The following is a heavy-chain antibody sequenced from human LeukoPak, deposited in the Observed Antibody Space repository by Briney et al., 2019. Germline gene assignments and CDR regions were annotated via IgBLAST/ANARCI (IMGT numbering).Heavy chain of an antibody. V-gene: IGHV4-59*01. D-gene: IGHD5-18*01. CDR3: ARDSGYSYGYDY. J-gene: IGHJ4*02. Sequence: SETLSLTCTVSGGSISSYYWSWIRQPPGKGLEWIGYLFYSGSTNYNPSLKSRVTISADTSKNQFSLKLTAVNTADTAVYYCARDSGYSYGYDYWGRGTLVTVSS. CDR1: GGSISSYY. CDR2: LFYSGST.